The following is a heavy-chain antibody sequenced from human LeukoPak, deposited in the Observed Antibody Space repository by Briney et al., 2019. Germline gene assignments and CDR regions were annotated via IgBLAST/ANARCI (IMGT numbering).Heavy chain of an antibody. CDR3: AELGITMIGGV. J-gene: IGHJ6*04. CDR1: GFTFSSYE. V-gene: IGHV3-48*03. D-gene: IGHD3-10*02. Sequence: GGSLRLSCAASGFTFSSYEMNWVRQAPGKGLDWVSYISSSGSTIYYADSVKGRFTISRDNAKNSLHLQMNSLRAEDTAVYYCAELGITMIGGVWGKGTTVTISS. CDR2: ISSSGSTI.